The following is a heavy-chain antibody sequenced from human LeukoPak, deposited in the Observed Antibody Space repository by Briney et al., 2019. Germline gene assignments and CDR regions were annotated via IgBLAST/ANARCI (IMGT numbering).Heavy chain of an antibody. CDR2: MNPNGGNT. Sequence: ASVKVSCKASGYTFTSYDINWVRQATGQGLEWMGWMNPNGGNTGYAQKFQGRVTMTRNTSISTAYMELSSLRSEDTAVYYCASLVVPAADYYYYGMDVWGQGTTVTVSS. CDR3: ASLVVPAADYYYYGMDV. D-gene: IGHD2-2*01. CDR1: GYTFTSYD. V-gene: IGHV1-8*01. J-gene: IGHJ6*02.